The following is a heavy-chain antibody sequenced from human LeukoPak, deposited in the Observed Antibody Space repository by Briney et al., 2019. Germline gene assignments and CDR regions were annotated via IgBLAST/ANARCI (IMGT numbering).Heavy chain of an antibody. CDR1: GFSFSSYW. D-gene: IGHD3-9*01. Sequence: GGSLRLSCAASGFSFSSYWMSWVRQAPGKGLVWVANIKQDGSEKYYVDSVKGRFAISRDNAKNSLYLQMNSLRVEDTAVFYCARAPRNYDILTGYYYNYYMDVWGKGTTVTVSS. V-gene: IGHV3-7*01. J-gene: IGHJ6*03. CDR3: ARAPRNYDILTGYYYNYYMDV. CDR2: IKQDGSEK.